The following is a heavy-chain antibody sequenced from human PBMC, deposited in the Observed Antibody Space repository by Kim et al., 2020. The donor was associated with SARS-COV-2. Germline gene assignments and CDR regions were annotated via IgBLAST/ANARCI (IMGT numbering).Heavy chain of an antibody. CDR3: ARQRIAVAGIDY. Sequence: SYSPSFQGQVTISADKSISTAYLQWSSLKASDTAMYYCARQRIAVAGIDYWGQGTLVTVSS. V-gene: IGHV5-51*01. J-gene: IGHJ4*02. D-gene: IGHD6-19*01.